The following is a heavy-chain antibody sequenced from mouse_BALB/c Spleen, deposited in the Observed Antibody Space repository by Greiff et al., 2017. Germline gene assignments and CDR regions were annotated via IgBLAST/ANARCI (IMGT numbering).Heavy chain of an antibody. CDR2: IYPGDGDT. CDR1: GYTFTSYW. V-gene: IGHV1-87*01. Sequence: VQGVESGAELARPGASVKLSCKASGYTFTSYWMQWVKQRPGQGLEWIGAIYPGDGDTRYTQKFKGKATLTADKSSSTAYMQLSSLASEDSAVYYCARGLYYFDYWGQGTTLTVSS. J-gene: IGHJ2*01. CDR3: ARGLYYFDY.